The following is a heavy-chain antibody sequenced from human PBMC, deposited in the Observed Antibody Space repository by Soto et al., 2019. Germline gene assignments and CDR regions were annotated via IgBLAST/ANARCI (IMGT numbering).Heavy chain of an antibody. Sequence: ASVKVSCKASGYTFTSYGISWVRQAPGQRLEWMGWINAGNGNTKYSQKFQGRVTITRDTSASTAYMELSSLRSEDTAVYYCARVPPPSYDSSGYNWGQGTLVTVSS. D-gene: IGHD3-22*01. CDR3: ARVPPPSYDSSGYN. V-gene: IGHV1-3*01. J-gene: IGHJ4*02. CDR1: GYTFTSYG. CDR2: INAGNGNT.